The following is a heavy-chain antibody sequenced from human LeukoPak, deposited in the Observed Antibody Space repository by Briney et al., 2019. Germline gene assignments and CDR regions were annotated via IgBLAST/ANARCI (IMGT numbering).Heavy chain of an antibody. CDR1: GFTFSHYA. CDR3: ARGTQQTDY. Sequence: AESLRLSCAASGFTFSHYAMTWVRQTPEKGLQWVSAISGSVGITFYADSAKGRFTISRDNSQNTLYLQMNSLRVEDTAVYYCARGTQQTDYWGQGTLVTVSS. D-gene: IGHD1-7*01. CDR2: ISGSVGIT. V-gene: IGHV3-23*01. J-gene: IGHJ4*02.